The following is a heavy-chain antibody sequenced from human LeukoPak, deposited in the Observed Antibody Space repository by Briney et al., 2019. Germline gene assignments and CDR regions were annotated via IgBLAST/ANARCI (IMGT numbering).Heavy chain of an antibody. Sequence: SETLSLTCAVSDGSIRNYSRSWVRQPPGKGLEWVAYVHFSEPTNYNPSLTSRVTISLDTSKNQFSLKLSSVTAADTAVYYCARDRRRDLLHAFDIWGQGTMFTVSS. CDR2: VHFSEPT. J-gene: IGHJ3*02. CDR3: ARDRRRDLLHAFDI. CDR1: DGSIRNYS. D-gene: IGHD1-26*01. V-gene: IGHV4-59*01.